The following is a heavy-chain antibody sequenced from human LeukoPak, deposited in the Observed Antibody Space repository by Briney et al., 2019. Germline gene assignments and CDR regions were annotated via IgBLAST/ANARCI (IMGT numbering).Heavy chain of an antibody. CDR3: AKASGSPYYFDY. CDR2: IYNDGST. J-gene: IGHJ4*02. V-gene: IGHV3-53*01. D-gene: IGHD3-10*01. Sequence: GGSLRLSCAASGLTVSSSFMSWVRQAPGKGLEWVSIIYNDGSTYYADSVKGRFTISRDNSKSTLYLQMNSLRADDTAVYYCAKASGSPYYFDYWGQGTLVTVSS. CDR1: GLTVSSSF.